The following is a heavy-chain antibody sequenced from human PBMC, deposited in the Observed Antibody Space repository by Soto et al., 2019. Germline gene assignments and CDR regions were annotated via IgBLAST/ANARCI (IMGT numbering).Heavy chain of an antibody. CDR1: GGTFSSYT. J-gene: IGHJ4*02. Sequence: QVQLVQSGAEVKKPGSSVKVSCKASGGTFSSYTISWVRQAPGQGLEWMGRIIPILGIANYAQKFQGRVTITADKSTSTAYMELSSLRSEDTAVYYCAGGEESIVGEEDFDSWGQGTLVTVSS. CDR3: AGGEESIVGEEDFDS. V-gene: IGHV1-69*02. D-gene: IGHD1-26*01. CDR2: IIPILGIA.